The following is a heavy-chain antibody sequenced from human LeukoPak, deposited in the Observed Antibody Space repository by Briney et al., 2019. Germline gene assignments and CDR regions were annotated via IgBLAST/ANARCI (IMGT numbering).Heavy chain of an antibody. CDR3: AKDLLPAWELLSNFDY. D-gene: IGHD1-26*01. CDR1: GFTFSNYA. V-gene: IGHV3-23*01. J-gene: IGHJ4*02. CDR2: ISGSGGST. Sequence: PGGSLRLSCAASGFTFSNYAMSWVRQAPGKGLEWVSAISGSGGSTYYADSVKGRFTISRDNSKNTLYLQMNSLRAEDTAVYYCAKDLLPAWELLSNFDYWGQGTLVTVSS.